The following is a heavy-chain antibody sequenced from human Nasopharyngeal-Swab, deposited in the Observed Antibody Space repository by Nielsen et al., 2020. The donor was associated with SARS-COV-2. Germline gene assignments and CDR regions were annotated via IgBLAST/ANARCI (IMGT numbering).Heavy chain of an antibody. CDR1: GGTFSSYA. D-gene: IGHD2-15*01. J-gene: IGHJ4*02. CDR3: ASLYCSGGSCYFNY. Sequence: SVKVSCKASGGTFSSYAISWVRQAPGQGLEWMGGIIPIFGTANYAQKFQGRVTITADESTSTAYMELSSLRSEDTAVYYCASLYCSGGSCYFNYWGQGTLVTVSS. V-gene: IGHV1-69*13. CDR2: IIPIFGTA.